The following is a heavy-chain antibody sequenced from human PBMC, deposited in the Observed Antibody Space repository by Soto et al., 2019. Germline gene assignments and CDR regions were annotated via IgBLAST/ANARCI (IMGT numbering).Heavy chain of an antibody. D-gene: IGHD3-9*01. CDR1: GGSISSSSYY. V-gene: IGHV4-39*01. J-gene: IGHJ3*02. CDR2: IYYSGST. Sequence: PSETLSLTCTVSGGSISSSSYYWGWIRQPPGKGLEWIGSIYYSGSTYYNPSLKSRVTISVDTSKNQFSLKLSSVTAADTAVYYCARPIWLAAPGYDAFDIWGQGTMVTVSS. CDR3: ARPIWLAAPGYDAFDI.